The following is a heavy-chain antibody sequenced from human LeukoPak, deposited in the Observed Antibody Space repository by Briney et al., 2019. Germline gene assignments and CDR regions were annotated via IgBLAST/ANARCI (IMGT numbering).Heavy chain of an antibody. CDR3: ARDLSGVTGYTYGRGIDY. J-gene: IGHJ4*02. D-gene: IGHD5-18*01. V-gene: IGHV3-7*01. CDR2: IKKDGSEK. CDR1: GFTFSSYW. Sequence: PGGSLRLSCAASGFTFSSYWMNWVRQAPGKGLEWVANIKKDGSEKYYVDSVKGRFAISRDNAKTSLYLQVNSLRAEDTAVYYCARDLSGVTGYTYGRGIDYWGQGTLVTVSS.